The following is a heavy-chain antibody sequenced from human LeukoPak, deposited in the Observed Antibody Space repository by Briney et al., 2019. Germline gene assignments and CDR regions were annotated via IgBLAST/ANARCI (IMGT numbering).Heavy chain of an antibody. V-gene: IGHV3-30-3*01. CDR1: GFTFSSYA. D-gene: IGHD1-26*01. CDR3: ARVTRGRQWELLGPSDY. CDR2: ISYDGSNK. Sequence: GGSLRPSCAASGFTFSSYAMNWVRQAPGKGLEWVAFISYDGSNKYYADPVKGRFTISRDNSKNTLYLQMNSLRAEDTAVYYCARVTRGRQWELLGPSDYWGQGTLVTVSS. J-gene: IGHJ4*02.